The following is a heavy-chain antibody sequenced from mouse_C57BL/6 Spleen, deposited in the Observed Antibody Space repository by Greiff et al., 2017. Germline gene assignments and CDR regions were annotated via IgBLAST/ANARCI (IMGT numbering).Heavy chain of an antibody. V-gene: IGHV14-3*01. D-gene: IGHD2-4*01. CDR1: GFNIKNTY. CDR3: ASKGIDSHYAMDY. J-gene: IGHJ4*01. CDR2: IDPANGNT. Sequence: EVQLQQSVAELVRPGASVKLSCTASGFNIKNTYMHWVKQRPEQGLEWIGRIDPANGNTKYAPKFQGKATLTADTSSHTAYLQLSSLTSEDTAIYYCASKGIDSHYAMDYWGQGTSVTVSS.